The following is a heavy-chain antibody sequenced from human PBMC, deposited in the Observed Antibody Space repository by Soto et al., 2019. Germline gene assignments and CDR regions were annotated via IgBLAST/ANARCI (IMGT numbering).Heavy chain of an antibody. Sequence: PGGSLRLSCAASGFTFSDAWMSWVRQAPGKGLEWVGRVKSKTDGGTIDYDAAVKGRFTISRDDSQNTLYLQMNSLNTEDTAVYYCTTDEWSWGQGTLVTVSS. CDR2: VKSKTDGGTI. CDR1: GFTFSDAW. J-gene: IGHJ5*02. D-gene: IGHD3-3*01. V-gene: IGHV3-15*01. CDR3: TTDEWS.